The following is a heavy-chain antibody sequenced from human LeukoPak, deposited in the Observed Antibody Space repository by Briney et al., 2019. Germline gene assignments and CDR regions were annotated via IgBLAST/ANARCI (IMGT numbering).Heavy chain of an antibody. J-gene: IGHJ2*01. V-gene: IGHV3-13*04. D-gene: IGHD2-2*01. CDR2: IGTIGDT. Sequence: GGSLRLSCAASGFTFSSYDMHWVRQVPGKGLEWVSAIGTIGDTYYAGSVKGRITISRENAKNSLYLQMNSLTVGDTAVYYCAREGYCTSSSCYADWYFDLWGRGTLVTVSS. CDR3: AREGYCTSSSCYADWYFDL. CDR1: GFTFSSYD.